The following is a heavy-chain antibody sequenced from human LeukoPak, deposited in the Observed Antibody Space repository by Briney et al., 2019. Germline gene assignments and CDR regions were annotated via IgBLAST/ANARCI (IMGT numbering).Heavy chain of an antibody. Sequence: PSETLSLTCSVSVGSISSFSWAWIRQPPGKGLDWIGFVYKRQSANYHPSLESRLTISVDTSNTQFSPTLSSVTAADTAVYYCARAPYFDWLLYPSPFFDYWGQGTLVTVSS. D-gene: IGHD3-9*01. CDR1: VGSISSFS. V-gene: IGHV4-59*01. CDR3: ARAPYFDWLLYPSPFFDY. CDR2: VYKRQSA. J-gene: IGHJ4*02.